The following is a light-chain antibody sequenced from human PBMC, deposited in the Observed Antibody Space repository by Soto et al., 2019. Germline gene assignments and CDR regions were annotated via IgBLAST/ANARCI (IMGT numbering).Light chain of an antibody. CDR2: DVS. CDR1: SSDVGGYNY. J-gene: IGLJ2*01. Sequence: QSALTQPASVSGSPGQSITISCTGTSSDVGGYNYVSWYQQHPGKAPKLMIYDVSNRPSGVSNRFSGSKSGNTASLTIFGLQAEDEADYYCSSYTSSSPNVVFGGGTQLTVL. V-gene: IGLV2-14*01. CDR3: SSYTSSSPNVV.